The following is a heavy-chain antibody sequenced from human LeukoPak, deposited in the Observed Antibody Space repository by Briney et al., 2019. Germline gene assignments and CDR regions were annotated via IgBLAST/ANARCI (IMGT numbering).Heavy chain of an antibody. CDR3: TRGVYAFDI. J-gene: IGHJ3*02. CDR2: MKPDGSEI. CDR1: GFIFVDYW. Sequence: GGSLRLSCAASGFIFVDYWVTWVRQAPGKGLEWVAYMKPDGSEIYYLDSVKGRFTISRDNTKNLLYLQMNSLRAEDTATYYCTRGVYAFDIWDQGTMVTVSS. V-gene: IGHV3-7*01.